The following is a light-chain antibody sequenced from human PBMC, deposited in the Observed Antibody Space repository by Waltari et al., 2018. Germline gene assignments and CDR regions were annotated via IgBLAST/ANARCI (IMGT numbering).Light chain of an antibody. Sequence: QSVLTQPPSASGAPGQRVTISCSASSSTVGGNPVSWYQQLPGTAPKLLIRNNNRRPSGVPKRFSGSKSGTSASLAISGLQSEDEAYYYCASWDDTLNGPVFGGGTKLTVL. CDR2: NNN. CDR3: ASWDDTLNGPV. V-gene: IGLV1-44*01. J-gene: IGLJ3*02. CDR1: SSTVGGNP.